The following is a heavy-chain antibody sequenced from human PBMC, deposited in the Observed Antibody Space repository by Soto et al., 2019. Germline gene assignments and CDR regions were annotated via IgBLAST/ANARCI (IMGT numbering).Heavy chain of an antibody. V-gene: IGHV4-59*01. CDR2: IYYSGST. J-gene: IGHJ6*02. D-gene: IGHD4-17*01. Sequence: PSETLSLTCADSGGSISSYYWSWIRQPPGKGLEWIGYIYYSGSTNYNPSLKSRVTISVDTSKNQFSLKLSSVTAADTAVYYCARAPRLKTTVTKPRYYYYGMDVWGQGTTVTVSS. CDR1: GGSISSYY. CDR3: ARAPRLKTTVTKPRYYYYGMDV.